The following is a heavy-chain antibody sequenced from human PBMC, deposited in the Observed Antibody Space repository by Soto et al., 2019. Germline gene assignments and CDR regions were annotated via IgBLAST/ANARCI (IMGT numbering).Heavy chain of an antibody. CDR2: IYYSGST. V-gene: IGHV4-39*01. CDR3: ARHCSGGSCYSAGWYFDL. D-gene: IGHD2-15*01. Sequence: QLQLQDSGPGLVKPSDTLSLTCTVSGGSISSSSYYWGWIRQPPGKGLERIGSIYYSGSTYYNPSLKSRVTICVDTSKNQYSLKLSSVTAADTAVYYCARHCSGGSCYSAGWYFDLWGRGTLVTVSS. CDR1: GGSISSSSYY. J-gene: IGHJ2*01.